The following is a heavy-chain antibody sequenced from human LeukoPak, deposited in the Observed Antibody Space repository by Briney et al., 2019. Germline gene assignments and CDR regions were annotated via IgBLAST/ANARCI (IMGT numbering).Heavy chain of an antibody. Sequence: GGSLRLSCAASGFTFSSYSMNWVRQAPGKGLEWVSSISSSSSYIYYADSVKGRFTISRDNAKNSLYLQMNSLRAEDTAVYYCARLVRGEYYYYYYMDVWGKGTTVTVSS. D-gene: IGHD6-13*01. CDR2: ISSSSSYI. CDR1: GFTFSSYS. V-gene: IGHV3-21*01. CDR3: ARLVRGEYYYYYYMDV. J-gene: IGHJ6*03.